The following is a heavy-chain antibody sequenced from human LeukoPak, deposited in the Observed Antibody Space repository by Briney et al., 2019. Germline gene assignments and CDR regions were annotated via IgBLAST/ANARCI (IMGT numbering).Heavy chain of an antibody. CDR3: ARAYSSSWYFNWFDP. CDR2: IYPSGTT. Sequence: SETLSLTCTVSGYSISSGYYWGWIRQPPGKGLEWIGNIYPSGTTYYNPSLKTRVTISVDTSKNQFSLKLSSVTAADTAVYCCARAYSSSWYFNWFDPWGQGTLATVSS. V-gene: IGHV4-38-2*02. D-gene: IGHD6-13*01. CDR1: GYSISSGYY. J-gene: IGHJ5*02.